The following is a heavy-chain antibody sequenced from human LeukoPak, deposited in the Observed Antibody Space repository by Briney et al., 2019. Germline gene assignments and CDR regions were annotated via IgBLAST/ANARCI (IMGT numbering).Heavy chain of an antibody. CDR3: ARRRADRSYYFDY. Sequence: SETLSLTCTVSGGSISGYYWSWMRQPPGKGLEWIGYIYYSGSTDYNPSLKSRVTISVDTSKNQFSLRLTSVTAADTAVYYCARRRADRSYYFDYWDQGTLVTVSS. J-gene: IGHJ4*02. CDR2: IYYSGST. D-gene: IGHD3-22*01. V-gene: IGHV4-59*03. CDR1: GGSISGYY.